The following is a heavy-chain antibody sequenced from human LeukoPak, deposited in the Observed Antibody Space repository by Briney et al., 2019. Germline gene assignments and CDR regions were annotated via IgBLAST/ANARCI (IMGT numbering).Heavy chain of an antibody. CDR2: IYSGGST. CDR3: ARGLSVAGLRPSYPYYFDY. J-gene: IGHJ4*02. V-gene: IGHV3-53*01. CDR1: GFIFSSNY. Sequence: GGSLRLSCAAFGFIFSSNYMTWVRQASGKGLEWVSVIYSGGSTYYADSVKGRFTISRDNSQNTVYLQMNSLRAEDTAVYYCARGLSVAGLRPSYPYYFDYWGQGTLVTVSS. D-gene: IGHD6-19*01.